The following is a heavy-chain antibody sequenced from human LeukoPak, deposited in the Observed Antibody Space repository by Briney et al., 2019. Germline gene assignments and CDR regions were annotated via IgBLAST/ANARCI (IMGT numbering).Heavy chain of an antibody. CDR3: AIVLDSSSSRYQAFSY. CDR1: GFTFSSYC. CDR2: TKQDGSEK. Sequence: GGSLRLSCAASGFTFSSYCLNWVRQAPGKGLDWVANTKQDGSEKYYVDSVKGRFTIFRDNAKNSLYLQMNSLRAEDTAGYYWAIVLDSSSSRYQAFSYWGQGTLVTVSS. J-gene: IGHJ4*02. D-gene: IGHD2-15*01. V-gene: IGHV3-7*01.